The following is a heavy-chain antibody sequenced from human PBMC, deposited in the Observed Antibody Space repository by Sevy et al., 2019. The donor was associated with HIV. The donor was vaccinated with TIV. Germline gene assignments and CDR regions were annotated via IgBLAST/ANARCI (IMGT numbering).Heavy chain of an antibody. V-gene: IGHV4-34*01. D-gene: IGHD5-12*01. CDR1: GGSFSGYY. CDR2: INHSGST. J-gene: IGHJ3*02. Sequence: SETLSLTCAVYGGSFSGYYWSWIRQPPGKGLEWIGEINHSGSTNYNPSLKSRVTISVDTSKNQFSLKLSSVTAADTAVYYCARARRWLGAFDIWGQATMVTVSS. CDR3: ARARRWLGAFDI.